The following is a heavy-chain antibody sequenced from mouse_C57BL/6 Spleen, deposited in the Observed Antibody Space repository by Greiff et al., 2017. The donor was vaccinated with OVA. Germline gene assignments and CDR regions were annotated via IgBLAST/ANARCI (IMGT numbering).Heavy chain of an antibody. J-gene: IGHJ3*01. CDR2: IWGVGST. Sequence: VHLVESGPGLVAPSQSLSITCTVSGFSLTSYGVDWVRQSPGKGLEWLGVIWGVGSTNYNSALKSRLSISKDNSKSQVFLKMNSLQTDDTAMYYCASRSNFAWFAYWGQGTLVTVSA. CDR3: ASRSNFAWFAY. CDR1: GFSLTSYG. V-gene: IGHV2-6*01. D-gene: IGHD2-5*01.